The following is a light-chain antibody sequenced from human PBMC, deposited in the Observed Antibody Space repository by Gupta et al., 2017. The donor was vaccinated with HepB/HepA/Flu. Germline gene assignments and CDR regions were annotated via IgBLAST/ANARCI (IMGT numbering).Light chain of an antibody. CDR3: ASHAGSSGV. V-gene: IGLV2-11*01. J-gene: IGLJ2*01. Sequence: QSALTQPRSVSGSPGQSVTISCAGTSSDVGAYNYVSWLQQYPGKAPKFIIYDVNKRPSGVPDRVSGSKSGNTAYLTISGLQAEDEAEYYCASHAGSSGVFGGGTKVTVL. CDR2: DVN. CDR1: SSDVGAYNY.